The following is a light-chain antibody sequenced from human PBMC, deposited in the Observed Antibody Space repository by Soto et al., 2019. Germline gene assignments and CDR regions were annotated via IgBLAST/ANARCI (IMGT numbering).Light chain of an antibody. CDR2: SNN. Sequence: QSVLTQPPSASRTPGQRVTISCSGSSSNIGSNTVNWYQQLPGTAPKLLIYSNNQRPSGVPDRFSGSKSGTSASLAISGLQSEDEADYYCAAWDDSLNGFYVFGTGTKLTVL. J-gene: IGLJ1*01. CDR1: SSNIGSNT. CDR3: AAWDDSLNGFYV. V-gene: IGLV1-44*01.